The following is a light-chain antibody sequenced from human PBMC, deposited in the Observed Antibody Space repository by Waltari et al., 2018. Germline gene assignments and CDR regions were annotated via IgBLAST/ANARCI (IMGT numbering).Light chain of an antibody. V-gene: IGLV1-44*01. CDR3: AAWDDSLNGRVV. Sequence: SVLTPPPSASGTPGPRVTISFSGSSSNLGSNTVNWYQQLPGTAPNLLINSNDQRPPGVPDRFSGSKSGASAALAISGVQPDDEADDYCAAWDDSLNGRVVFGGGTKLTVL. CDR1: SSNLGSNT. J-gene: IGLJ2*01. CDR2: SND.